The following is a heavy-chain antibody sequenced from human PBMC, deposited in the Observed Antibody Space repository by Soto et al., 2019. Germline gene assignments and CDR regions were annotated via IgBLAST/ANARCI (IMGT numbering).Heavy chain of an antibody. V-gene: IGHV3-74*01. D-gene: IGHD3-16*02. CDR3: VRGHVRGNDRHFDY. CDR2: IIGDGNEI. CDR1: GFTFSSHW. J-gene: IGHJ4*02. Sequence: EVQLAESGGGLVQPGGSLRLSCAASGFTFSSHWMHWVRQAPGKGLVWVSRIIGDGNEITYADSVKGRFTISRDNAKNTEILQMNSLRAEDTAVYYCVRGHVRGNDRHFDYWGQGTLVTVSS.